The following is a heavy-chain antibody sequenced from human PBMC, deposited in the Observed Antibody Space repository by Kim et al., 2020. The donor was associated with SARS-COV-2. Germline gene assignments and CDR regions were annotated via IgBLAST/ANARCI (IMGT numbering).Heavy chain of an antibody. CDR2: ISSSGSTI. CDR1: GFTFSSYE. V-gene: IGHV3-48*03. D-gene: IGHD6-19*01. CDR3: ARAPPYGWHIDY. Sequence: GGSLRLSCAASGFTFSSYEMNWVRQAPGKGLEWVSYISSSGSTIYYADSVKGRFTISRDNAKNSLYLQMKSLRAEDTAVYYCARAPPYGWHIDYWGQGTLVTVSS. J-gene: IGHJ4*02.